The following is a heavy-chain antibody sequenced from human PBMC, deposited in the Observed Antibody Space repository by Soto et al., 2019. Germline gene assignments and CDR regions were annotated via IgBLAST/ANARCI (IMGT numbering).Heavy chain of an antibody. Sequence: EVQLVQSGAEVKKPGESLKISCKASGYSFSYYWIGWLRQMPGKGLEWVGIIFPGDSDARYSPSFQGQVTISVDRSNSTAYLHWNSLKASDSAIYYCARRSDYDYWGQGTLVTVSS. CDR3: ARRSDYDY. CDR2: IFPGDSDA. J-gene: IGHJ4*02. V-gene: IGHV5-51*03. CDR1: GYSFSYYW.